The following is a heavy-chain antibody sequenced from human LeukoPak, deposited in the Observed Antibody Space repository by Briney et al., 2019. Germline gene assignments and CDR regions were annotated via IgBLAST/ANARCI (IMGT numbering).Heavy chain of an antibody. V-gene: IGHV3-52*01. D-gene: IGHD3-10*01. CDR2: IKCDGSEK. CDR1: GFTFSSSW. Sequence: GGSLRLSCAASGFTFSSSWMHWVCQAPEKGVEWVADIKCDGSEKYYVDSVKGRLTISRDNSKNTLYLQMNSLRAEDTAVYYCAKGGVRGVRIDYWGQGTLVTVSS. CDR3: AKGGVRGVRIDY. J-gene: IGHJ4*02.